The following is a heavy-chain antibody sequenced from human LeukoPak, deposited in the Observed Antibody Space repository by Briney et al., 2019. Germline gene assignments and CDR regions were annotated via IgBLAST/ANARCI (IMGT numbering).Heavy chain of an antibody. CDR2: IYYSGST. J-gene: IGHJ5*02. D-gene: IGHD3-9*01. CDR3: ARGAYYDILTGYRRFVWFDP. CDR1: GGSISSGGYS. Sequence: SETLSLTCAVSGGSISSGGYSWSWIRQPPGKGLEWIGYIYYSGSTYYNPSLKSRVTISVDTSKNQFSLKLSSVTAADTAVYYCARGAYYDILTGYRRFVWFDPWGQGTLVTVSS. V-gene: IGHV4-30-4*07.